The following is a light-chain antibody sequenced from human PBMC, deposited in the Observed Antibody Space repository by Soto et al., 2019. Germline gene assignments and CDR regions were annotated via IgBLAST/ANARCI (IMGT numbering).Light chain of an antibody. J-gene: IGKJ4*01. CDR1: QTISTW. Sequence: DIQMTQSPSTLSASVGDIVTITFRASQTISTWMAWYQQKPGKAPKLLVYDASTLQSGVASRFSGSGSGTEFTLTVSSLQAEDSATYYCQQFNDYPLTFGGGTKVDIK. CDR3: QQFNDYPLT. CDR2: DAS. V-gene: IGKV1-5*01.